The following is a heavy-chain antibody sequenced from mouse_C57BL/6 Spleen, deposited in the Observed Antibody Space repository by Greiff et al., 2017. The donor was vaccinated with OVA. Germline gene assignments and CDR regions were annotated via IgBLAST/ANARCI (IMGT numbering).Heavy chain of an antibody. CDR2: INPSNGGT. V-gene: IGHV1-53*01. CDR1: GYTFTSYW. D-gene: IGHD1-1*01. CDR3: ARSGYYGSSPYWYFDV. Sequence: QVQLKQPGTELVKPGASVKLSCKASGYTFTSYWMHWVKQRPGQGLEWIGNINPSNGGTNYNEKFKSKATLTVDKSSSTAYMQLSSLTSEDSAVYYCARSGYYGSSPYWYFDVWGTGTTVTVSS. J-gene: IGHJ1*03.